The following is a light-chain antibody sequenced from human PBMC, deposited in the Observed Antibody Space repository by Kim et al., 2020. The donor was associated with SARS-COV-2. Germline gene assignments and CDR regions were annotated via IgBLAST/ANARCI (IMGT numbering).Light chain of an antibody. V-gene: IGKV1-27*01. Sequence: DIQMTQSPSSLSASVGDRVTITCRASQGISNNLAWYQHKPGKVPKLLITGASTSRSGVPSRFSGGGSGTDFTLTISSLQPEDVGTYYCQRDKSVPLTIGGGTKVDSK. CDR2: GAS. J-gene: IGKJ4*01. CDR1: QGISNN. CDR3: QRDKSVPLT.